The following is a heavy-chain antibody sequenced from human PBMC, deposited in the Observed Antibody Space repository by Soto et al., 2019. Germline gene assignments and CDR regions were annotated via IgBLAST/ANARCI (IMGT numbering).Heavy chain of an antibody. CDR3: ARDGVDVSRTTVRHGALDI. CDR1: GGSFSTYG. Sequence: QVQLVQSGAEVKKPGSSVKVSCKASGGSFSTYGISWVRQAPGQGLEWMGGFIPVFTTAKYAQKFQGRVSITADESTDTAYMELCSLRSEDTAVYFCARDGVDVSRTTVRHGALDIWGQGTVVTVSS. D-gene: IGHD4-17*01. V-gene: IGHV1-69*01. J-gene: IGHJ3*02. CDR2: FIPVFTTA.